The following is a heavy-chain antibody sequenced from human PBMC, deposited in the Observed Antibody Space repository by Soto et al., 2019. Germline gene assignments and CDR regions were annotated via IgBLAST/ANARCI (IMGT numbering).Heavy chain of an antibody. CDR2: ISAYNGNT. D-gene: IGHD3-10*01. J-gene: IGHJ4*02. V-gene: IGHV1-18*01. CDR3: ARDGRYGSVSYYNVAYFDY. Sequence: ASVKVSCKASGYTFTSYGISWVRQAPGQGLEWMGWISAYNGNTNYAQKLQGRVTMTTDTSTSTAYMELRSLRSDDTAVYYCARDGRYGSVSYYNVAYFDYWSQGTLVTVSS. CDR1: GYTFTSYG.